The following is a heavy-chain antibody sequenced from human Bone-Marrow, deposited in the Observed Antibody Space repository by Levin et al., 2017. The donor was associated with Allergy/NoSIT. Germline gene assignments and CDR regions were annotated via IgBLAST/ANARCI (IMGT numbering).Heavy chain of an antibody. Sequence: SCAASGFTFDDYAMHWVRQAPGKGREWVSGISWNSGSRGYADSVKGRFTISRDNAKNSLYLQMNSLRPEDTALYYCARDKRAATPYYLDDWGQGTLVTVSS. CDR3: ARDKRAATPYYLDD. CDR2: ISWNSGSR. CDR1: GFTFDDYA. V-gene: IGHV3-9*01. D-gene: IGHD2-15*01. J-gene: IGHJ4*02.